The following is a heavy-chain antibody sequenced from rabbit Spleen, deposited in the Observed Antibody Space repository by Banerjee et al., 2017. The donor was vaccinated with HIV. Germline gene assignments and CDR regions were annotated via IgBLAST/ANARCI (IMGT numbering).Heavy chain of an antibody. Sequence: QQQLEESGGGLVKPEGSLTLTCTASGFDLSSYYYMCWVRQAPGKGLEWIGCIDTGSSGSTYYASWAKGRFTISKTSSTTMTLQLNSLTAAGTATYFCARSGAYYADYACNLWGPGTLVTVS. J-gene: IGHJ4*01. CDR1: GFDLSSYYY. CDR2: IDTGSSGST. V-gene: IGHV1S45*01. CDR3: ARSGAYYADYACNL. D-gene: IGHD1-1*01.